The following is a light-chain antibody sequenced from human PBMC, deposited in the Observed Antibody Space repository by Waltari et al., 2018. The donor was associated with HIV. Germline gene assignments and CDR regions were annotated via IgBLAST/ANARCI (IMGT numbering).Light chain of an antibody. CDR2: EVS. J-gene: IGLJ2*01. Sequence: QSALTQPASVSGSPGQSITISCTGTSSDVGGYNLVSWYQPPPGKAPKRMIYEVSKRPSGVSNRFSGSKSGNTASLTISGLQAEDEADYYCCAYAGSTTYVIFGGGTKLTVL. CDR1: SSDVGGYNL. CDR3: CAYAGSTTYVI. V-gene: IGLV2-23*02.